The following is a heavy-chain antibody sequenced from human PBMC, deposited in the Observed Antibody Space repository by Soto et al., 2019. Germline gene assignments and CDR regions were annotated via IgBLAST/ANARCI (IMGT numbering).Heavy chain of an antibody. J-gene: IGHJ4*02. V-gene: IGHV4-30-2*03. CDR1: GGSISSCCYS. CDR3: AKLLYDRSGYYYFDY. D-gene: IGHD3-22*01. Sequence: TLSLTCAVSGGSISSCCYSWSRIRQPPGKGLEWIGYIYYSGNTNNNPSLQSRTSRSVDTFKNQFSLKLFSVTAADTALYYFAKLLYDRSGYYYFDYWGRGTLVTVSS. CDR2: IYYSGNT.